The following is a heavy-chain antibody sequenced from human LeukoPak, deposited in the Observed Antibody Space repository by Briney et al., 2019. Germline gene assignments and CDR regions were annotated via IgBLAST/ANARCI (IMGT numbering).Heavy chain of an antibody. CDR3: ARELAAAEAFDI. D-gene: IGHD6-13*01. V-gene: IGHV1-69*13. J-gene: IGHJ3*02. Sequence: GASVKVSCKASGGTFSSYAISWVRQAPGQGLEWMGGIIPIFGTANYAQKFQGRVTITADESTSTAYMELSSLRSEDTAVYYCARELAAAEAFDIWGQGTMVTVSS. CDR1: GGTFSSYA. CDR2: IIPIFGTA.